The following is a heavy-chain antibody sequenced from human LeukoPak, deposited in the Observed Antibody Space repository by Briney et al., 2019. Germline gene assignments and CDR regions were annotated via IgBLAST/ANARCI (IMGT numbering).Heavy chain of an antibody. D-gene: IGHD3-3*01. V-gene: IGHV4-59*01. J-gene: IGHJ4*02. Sequence: SGSTNYNPSLKSRVTISVDTSKNQFSLKLSSVTAADTAVYYCARVMCDFWSGFRPHYYFDYWGQGTLVTVSS. CDR2: SGST. CDR3: ARVMCDFWSGFRPHYYFDY.